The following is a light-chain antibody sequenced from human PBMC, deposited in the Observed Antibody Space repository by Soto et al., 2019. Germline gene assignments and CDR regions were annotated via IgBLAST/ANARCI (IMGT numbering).Light chain of an antibody. CDR2: DVT. CDR3: QSYDTSLSGFYV. J-gene: IGLJ1*01. CDR1: SRDACGYNY. Sequence: QAVLAEAGCGPTSPGPSVPIACTGTSRDACGYNYDFWYQQYPGKAPKVMIYDVTNRPSGVPDRFSGSRSGTSASLAITGLQAEDEADYYCQSYDTSLSGFYVFGTGTKVTVL. V-gene: IGLV2-11*01.